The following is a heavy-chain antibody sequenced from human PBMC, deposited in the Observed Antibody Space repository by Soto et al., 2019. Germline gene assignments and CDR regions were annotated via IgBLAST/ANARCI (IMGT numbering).Heavy chain of an antibody. CDR1: GFTCSSYD. CDR3: AKATATGGGDFDI. CDR2: ILVGGST. Sequence: HPGGSLRLSCAASGFTCSSYDMSWVRQAPGKGLEWVSTILVGGSTHYPDSVKGRFTISRDNSKNTVFLQMNSLTAGDTAVYYCAKATATGGGDFDICGQGTMVTVSS. D-gene: IGHD2-8*02. V-gene: IGHV3-23*01. J-gene: IGHJ3*02.